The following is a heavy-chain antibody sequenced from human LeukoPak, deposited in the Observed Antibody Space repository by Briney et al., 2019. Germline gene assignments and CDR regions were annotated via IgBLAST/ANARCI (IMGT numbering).Heavy chain of an antibody. CDR1: GFTFTDYA. Sequence: GSLRLSCAASGFTFTDYAMNWVRQAPGKGLEWIGRIDISGSTYYNSSLKSRVTISVDTSKNQFSLKLNSVTAADTAVYYCARGKMELTILDYWGQGTLVTVSS. CDR3: ARGKMELTILDY. CDR2: IDISGST. D-gene: IGHD1-7*01. V-gene: IGHV4-4*08. J-gene: IGHJ4*02.